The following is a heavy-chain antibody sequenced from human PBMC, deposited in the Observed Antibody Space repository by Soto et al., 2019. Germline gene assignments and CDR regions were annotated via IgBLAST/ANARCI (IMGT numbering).Heavy chain of an antibody. J-gene: IGHJ4*02. CDR3: ARGATVGTTTGLFDY. V-gene: IGHV5-51*01. D-gene: IGHD1-26*01. CDR2: IYPGDSDT. Sequence: RGESLKISCKGSGYSFPTHWIGWVRQMPGKGLEWMGIIYPGDSDTRYSPSFQGQVTISVDKSINTAYLQWSTLKASDTALYYCARGATVGTTTGLFDYWGQGALVTVSS. CDR1: GYSFPTHW.